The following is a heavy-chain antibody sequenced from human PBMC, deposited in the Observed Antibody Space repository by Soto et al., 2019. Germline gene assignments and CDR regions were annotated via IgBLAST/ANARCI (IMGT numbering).Heavy chain of an antibody. CDR1: GFTFSNAW. CDR3: TTDSGYSYGPFDY. D-gene: IGHD5-18*01. J-gene: IGHJ4*02. CDR2: IKSKTDGGTT. V-gene: IGHV3-15*01. Sequence: GGSLRLSCAASGFTFSNAWMSWVRQAPGKGLEWVGRIKSKTDGGTTDYAAPVKGRFTISRDDSKNTLYLQMNSLKTEDTAVYYCTTDSGYSYGPFDYWGQGTLVTVSS.